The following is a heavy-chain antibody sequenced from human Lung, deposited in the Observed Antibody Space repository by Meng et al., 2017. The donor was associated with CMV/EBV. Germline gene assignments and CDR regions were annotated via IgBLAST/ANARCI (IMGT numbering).Heavy chain of an antibody. CDR3: ARNTIFGVVIIPWFDY. CDR2: ISAYSGNT. V-gene: IGHV1-18*01. CDR1: GYIFTNYG. D-gene: IGHD3-3*01. J-gene: IGHJ4*02. Sequence: ASXXVSXKASGYIFTNYGISWVRQAPGQGLEWMGWISAYSGNTNFAQNLQGRVTMTTDTSTSTAYMELRSLRSDDTAVYYCARNTIFGVVIIPWFDYWGQGTXVNVSS.